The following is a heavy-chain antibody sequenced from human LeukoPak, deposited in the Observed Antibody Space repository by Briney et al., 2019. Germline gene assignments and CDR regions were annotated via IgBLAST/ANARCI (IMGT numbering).Heavy chain of an antibody. CDR2: LISDGITT. D-gene: IGHD3/OR15-3a*01. CDR3: TRRTGYSVFNY. J-gene: IGHJ4*02. CDR1: GFTFSSSW. Sequence: GSLRLSCAASGFTFSSSWMNWVRQVPRKGLVWVSRLISDGITTNYADSVKGPFTLSRDKAKNTLYMQMNSLRDEGTAVYYCTRRTGYSVFNYWGQGTLVTVSS. V-gene: IGHV3-74*01.